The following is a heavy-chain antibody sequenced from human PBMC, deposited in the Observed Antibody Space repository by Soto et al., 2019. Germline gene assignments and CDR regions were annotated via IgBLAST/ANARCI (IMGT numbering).Heavy chain of an antibody. D-gene: IGHD3-10*01. CDR3: ATDRYYYGSGSYSHYYYGMDV. CDR2: FDPEDGET. Sequence: QVQLVQSGAEVKKPGASVKVSCKVSGYTLTELSMHWVRQAPGKGLEWMGGFDPEDGETIYAQKFQGRVTMTEDTSTDTADMELSSLRSEDTAVYYCATDRYYYGSGSYSHYYYGMDVWGQGTTVTVSS. CDR1: GYTLTELS. J-gene: IGHJ6*02. V-gene: IGHV1-24*01.